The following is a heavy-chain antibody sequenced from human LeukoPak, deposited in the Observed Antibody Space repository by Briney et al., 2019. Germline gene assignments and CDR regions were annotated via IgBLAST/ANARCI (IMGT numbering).Heavy chain of an antibody. CDR3: ARDGLGCSSTSCPFDY. J-gene: IGHJ4*02. CDR1: GYTFTSYG. Sequence: ASVKVSCKASGYTFTSYGISWVRQAPGQGLEWMGWISAYNGNTNYAQKLQGRVTVTTDTSTSTAYMELRSLRSDDTAVYYCARDGLGCSSTSCPFDYWGQGTLVTVSS. V-gene: IGHV1-18*01. CDR2: ISAYNGNT. D-gene: IGHD2-2*01.